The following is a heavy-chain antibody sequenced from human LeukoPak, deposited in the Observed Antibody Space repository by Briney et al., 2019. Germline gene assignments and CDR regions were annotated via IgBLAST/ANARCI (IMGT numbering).Heavy chain of an antibody. CDR1: GYTFTGYY. CDR2: INPNSGGT. CDR3: ARGSLELLWFGELLYRPEAFDY. J-gene: IGHJ4*02. Sequence: ASVKVSCKASGYTFTGYYMHWVRQAPGQGLEWMGWINPNSGGTNYAQKFQGRVTMTRDTSISTAYMELSRLRSDDTAVYYCARGSLELLWFGELLYRPEAFDYWGQGTLVTVSS. D-gene: IGHD3-10*01. V-gene: IGHV1-2*02.